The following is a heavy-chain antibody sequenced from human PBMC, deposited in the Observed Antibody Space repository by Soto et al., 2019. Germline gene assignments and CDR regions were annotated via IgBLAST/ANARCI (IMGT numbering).Heavy chain of an antibody. CDR3: ARDTFVRRVNIKYFYYYYGMDV. CDR1: GDTFSSYG. D-gene: IGHD2-8*01. V-gene: IGHV1-69*06. Sequence: QVQLVQSGAEVKRPGSSVKVSCKPSGDTFSSYGLSWVRQAPGQGLEWMGGIIPVFGTANYAQKFRGRVSFTADRSTNTAYMELASLRSEDTAIYYCARDTFVRRVNIKYFYYYYGMDVWGQGTAVTASS. CDR2: IIPVFGTA. J-gene: IGHJ6*02.